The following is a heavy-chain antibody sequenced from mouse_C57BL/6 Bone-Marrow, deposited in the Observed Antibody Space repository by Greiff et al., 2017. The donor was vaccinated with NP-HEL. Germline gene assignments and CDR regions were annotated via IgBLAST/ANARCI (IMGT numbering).Heavy chain of an antibody. CDR1: GFSLTSYG. D-gene: IGHD2-4*01. V-gene: IGHV2-5*01. Sequence: QVQLQQSGPGLVQPSQSLSITCTVSGFSLTSYGVHWVRQSPGQGLEWLGVIWRGGSTDYNAAFMSRLSITKDNSKSQVFFKMNSLQADDTAIYYCANSMITTCAMDYWGQGTSVTVSS. J-gene: IGHJ4*01. CDR2: IWRGGST. CDR3: ANSMITTCAMDY.